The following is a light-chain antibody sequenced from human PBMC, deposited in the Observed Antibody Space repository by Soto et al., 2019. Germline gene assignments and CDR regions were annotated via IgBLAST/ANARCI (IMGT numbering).Light chain of an antibody. Sequence: DIQVTQSPSTLSASVGDRVTITCRASQSISSWLAWYQQKPGKAPKLLIYDASSLESGVPSRFSGSGSGTEFTLTISSLQPDNFATYYCQQYNSYSWTFGQGTRWIS. CDR3: QQYNSYSWT. V-gene: IGKV1-5*01. CDR1: QSISSW. J-gene: IGKJ1*01. CDR2: DAS.